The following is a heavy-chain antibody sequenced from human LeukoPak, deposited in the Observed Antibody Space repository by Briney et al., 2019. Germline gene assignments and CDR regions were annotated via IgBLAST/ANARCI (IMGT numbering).Heavy chain of an antibody. D-gene: IGHD5-12*01. Sequence: GGSLRLSCAASGFSFSTYAMHWVRQAPGKGLEWVAVISYDGGNKYYADSVKGRFTISRDSSKYTLYLQMNSLRAEDTAVYYCARDIVTTSFYYCGMDVWGQGTTVTVSS. V-gene: IGHV3-30*04. CDR1: GFSFSTYA. CDR3: ARDIVTTSFYYCGMDV. CDR2: ISYDGGNK. J-gene: IGHJ6*02.